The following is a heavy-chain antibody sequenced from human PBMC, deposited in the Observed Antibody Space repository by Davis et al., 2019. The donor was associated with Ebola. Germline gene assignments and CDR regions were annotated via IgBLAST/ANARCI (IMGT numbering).Heavy chain of an antibody. CDR2: IYYSGST. J-gene: IGHJ4*02. V-gene: IGHV4-59*12. CDR3: ARSHYYDSSGYVY. Sequence: MPSETLSLTCTVSGGSISSYYWSWIRQPPGKGLEWIGYIYYSGSTNYNPSLKSRVTISVDTSKNQFSLKLSSVTAADTAIYYCARSHYYDSSGYVYWGQGTLVTVSS. D-gene: IGHD3-22*01. CDR1: GGSISSYY.